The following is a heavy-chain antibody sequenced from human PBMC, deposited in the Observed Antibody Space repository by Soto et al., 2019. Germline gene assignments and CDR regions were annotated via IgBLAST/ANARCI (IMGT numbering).Heavy chain of an antibody. CDR1: GGSVSSGRFY. J-gene: IGHJ4*02. CDR2: IYYSGST. Sequence: LSLTCTVSGGSVSSGRFYWSWIRQLPGKGLEWIGYIYYSGSTKYNPSLRSRVTISVDTSKNQFSLKLTSVTAADTAVYYCARSGSGSGWLGGQGTLVTVSS. D-gene: IGHD6-19*01. CDR3: ARSGSGSGWL. V-gene: IGHV4-61*01.